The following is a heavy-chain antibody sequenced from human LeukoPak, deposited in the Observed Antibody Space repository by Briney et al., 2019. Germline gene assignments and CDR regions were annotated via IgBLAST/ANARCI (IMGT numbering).Heavy chain of an antibody. CDR1: GFTFSGFG. CDR3: ARFLYSGXDGXAFDI. Sequence: GGSLRLSCSASGFTFSGFGMHWVRQAPGKGLEWVANIKQDGSEKYYVDSVKGRFTISRDNAKNSLYLQMNRLRAEDTAVYYCARFLYSGXDGXAFDIW. CDR2: IKQDGSEK. D-gene: IGHD5-12*01. V-gene: IGHV3-7*01. J-gene: IGHJ3*02.